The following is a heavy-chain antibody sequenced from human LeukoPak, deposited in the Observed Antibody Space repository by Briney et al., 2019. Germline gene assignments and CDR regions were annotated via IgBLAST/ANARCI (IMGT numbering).Heavy chain of an antibody. D-gene: IGHD6-13*01. J-gene: IGHJ4*02. V-gene: IGHV3-7*01. CDR3: ARDLGYSSSWYPYFDY. CDR2: IKQDGSEK. CDR1: GFTFSSYW. Sequence: PGGSLRLSCAASGFTFSSYWMSWVRQAPGKGLEWVANIKQDGSEKYYVDSVKGRFTISRDNAKNSLYLQMNSLRTEDTAMYYCARDLGYSSSWYPYFDYWGQGTLVTVSA.